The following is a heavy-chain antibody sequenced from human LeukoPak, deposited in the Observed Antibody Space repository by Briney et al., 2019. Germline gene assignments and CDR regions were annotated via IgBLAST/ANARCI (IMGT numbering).Heavy chain of an antibody. CDR1: GGTFSSYA. CDR3: ARGYVDTAMVFNY. J-gene: IGHJ4*02. Sequence: ASVKVSCKASGGTFSSYAISWVRQAPGQGLEWMGRIIPILGIANYAQKLQGRVTMTTDTSTSTAYMELRSLRSDDTAVYYCARGYVDTAMVFNYWGQGTLVTVSS. CDR2: IIPILGIA. D-gene: IGHD5-18*01. V-gene: IGHV1-69*04.